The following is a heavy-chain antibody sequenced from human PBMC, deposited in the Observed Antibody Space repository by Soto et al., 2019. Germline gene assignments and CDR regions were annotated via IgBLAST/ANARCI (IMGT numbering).Heavy chain of an antibody. CDR3: ASNLLGSSHSESGGAFDI. D-gene: IGHD6-6*01. CDR2: INPSGGST. J-gene: IGHJ3*02. CDR1: GYTFTSYY. Sequence: QVQLVQSGAEVKKPGASVKVSCKASGYTFTSYYMHWVRQAPGQGLEWMGIINPSGGSTSYAQKFQGRVTMTRDTSTSTVYMELSSLRSEDTAVYYCASNLLGSSHSESGGAFDIWGQGTMVTVSS. V-gene: IGHV1-46*03.